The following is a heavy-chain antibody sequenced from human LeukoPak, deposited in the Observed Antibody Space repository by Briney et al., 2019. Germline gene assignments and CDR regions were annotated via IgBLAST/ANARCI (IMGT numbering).Heavy chain of an antibody. D-gene: IGHD3-9*01. V-gene: IGHV4-34*01. CDR3: ARRGILTGYPHDY. J-gene: IGHJ4*02. CDR2: IYNSGST. Sequence: SETLSLTCAVYGGSFSGYYWSWIRQPPGKGLEWIGSIYNSGSTYYNPSLKSRVTISVDTSKNQFSLKLSSVTAAGTAVYYCARRGILTGYPHDYWGQGTLVTVSS. CDR1: GGSFSGYY.